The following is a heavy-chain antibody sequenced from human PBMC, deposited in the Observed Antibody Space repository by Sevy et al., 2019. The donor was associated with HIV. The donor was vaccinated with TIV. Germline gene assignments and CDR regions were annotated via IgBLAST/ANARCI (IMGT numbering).Heavy chain of an antibody. Sequence: GGSLRLSCAAPGFTFSDYWMHWVRQAPGKGLVWVSHISNDGGNTNYADSVKGRFTISRDNAKNTLYLQMNNLRVEDTALYYCHAASQGSWGQGTLVTVSS. CDR3: HAASQGS. CDR2: ISNDGGNT. V-gene: IGHV3-74*01. CDR1: GFTFSDYW. D-gene: IGHD6-25*01. J-gene: IGHJ5*02.